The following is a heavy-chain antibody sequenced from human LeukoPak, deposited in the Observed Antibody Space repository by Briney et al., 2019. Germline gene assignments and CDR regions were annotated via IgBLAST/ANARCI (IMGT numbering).Heavy chain of an antibody. Sequence: PVASVKVSCKASGYTFTGYYMHWVRQAPGQGLEWMGWINPNSGGTNYAQKFQGRVTMTRDTSISTAYMELSRLRSDDTAVYYCARGLSYYDSSGYWVEGGYWGQGTLVTASS. D-gene: IGHD3-22*01. J-gene: IGHJ4*02. CDR2: INPNSGGT. V-gene: IGHV1-2*02. CDR1: GYTFTGYY. CDR3: ARGLSYYDSSGYWVEGGY.